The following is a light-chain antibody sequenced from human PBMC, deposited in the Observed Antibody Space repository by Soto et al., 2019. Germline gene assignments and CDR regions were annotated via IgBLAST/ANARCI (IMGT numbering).Light chain of an antibody. Sequence: DIQMTQSPSTLSASVGDRVTITCRASQSIHRWLAWYQQKAGKAPKVLIYDASSLDSGVPSRFSGSGSGTEFTLTISSLQPDDFATYYCQEYRNNYGTFGQGTKVEIK. CDR2: DAS. J-gene: IGKJ1*01. V-gene: IGKV1-5*01. CDR3: QEYRNNYGT. CDR1: QSIHRW.